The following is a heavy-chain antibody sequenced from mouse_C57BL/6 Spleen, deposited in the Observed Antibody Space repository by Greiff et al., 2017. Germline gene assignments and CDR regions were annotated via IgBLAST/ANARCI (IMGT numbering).Heavy chain of an antibody. D-gene: IGHD2-4*01. CDR1: GYTFTSYG. Sequence: QVQLQQSGAELARPGASVKLSCKASGYTFTSYGISWVKQRTGQGLEWIGEIFPRSGNTYYNEKFKGKATLTVDKSSSTAYMELSGLTAEDSAVYFCGYDYDGAWFAYWGQGTLVTVSA. CDR3: GYDYDGAWFAY. J-gene: IGHJ3*01. V-gene: IGHV1-81*01. CDR2: IFPRSGNT.